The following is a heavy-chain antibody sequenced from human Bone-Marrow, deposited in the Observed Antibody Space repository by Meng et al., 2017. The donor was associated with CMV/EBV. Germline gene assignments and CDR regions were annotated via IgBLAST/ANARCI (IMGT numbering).Heavy chain of an antibody. D-gene: IGHD3-9*01. CDR3: ARGGVLRYFDWSRRNWFDP. J-gene: IGHJ5*02. V-gene: IGHV4-34*01. CDR2: INHSGST. CDR1: GGSFSGYY. Sequence: GSLRLSCAVYGGSFSGYYWSWIRQPPGKGLEWIGEINHSGSTNYNPSLKSRVTISVDTSKNQFSLKLSSVTAADTAVYYCARGGVLRYFDWSRRNWFDPWGEGTLVTASS.